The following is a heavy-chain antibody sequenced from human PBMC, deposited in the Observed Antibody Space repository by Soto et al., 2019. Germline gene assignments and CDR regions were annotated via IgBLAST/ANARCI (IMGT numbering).Heavy chain of an antibody. Sequence: QVQLQESGPGLVKSSDTLSLTCAVSGYSISSSNWWVWIRQPPGKGLEWIGYIYYSGCTYYNPSLESRVTMSVNTSKNQLSLKLSSVTALDTAVDYSARKAGYSSRWFDFDYRGQGTLVTVSS. CDR1: GYSISSSNW. CDR3: ARKAGYSSRWFDFDY. CDR2: IYYSGCT. D-gene: IGHD6-13*01. V-gene: IGHV4-28*01. J-gene: IGHJ4*02.